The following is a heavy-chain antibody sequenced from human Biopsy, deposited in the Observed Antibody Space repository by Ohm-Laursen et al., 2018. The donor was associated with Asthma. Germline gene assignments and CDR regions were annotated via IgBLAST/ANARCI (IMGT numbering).Heavy chain of an antibody. CDR1: GYSLTDLS. Sequence: SSVKVSCKISGYSLTDLSMHWVRQAPGQGLEWMGGHDHEEGGTVNARRFQGRVTMTEDTSTDIAYMELSSLSSDDTAVYYCASDFPKDYVRYNFQFWGQGTLVTVSS. CDR2: HDHEEGGT. J-gene: IGHJ4*02. D-gene: IGHD4-17*01. CDR3: ASDFPKDYVRYNFQF. V-gene: IGHV1-24*01.